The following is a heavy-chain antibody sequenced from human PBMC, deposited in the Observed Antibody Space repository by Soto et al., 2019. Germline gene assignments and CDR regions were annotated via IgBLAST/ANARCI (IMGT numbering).Heavy chain of an antibody. Sequence: SETLSLTCTVSGGSISSGGYYWSWIRQHPGKGLEWIGYIYYSGSTYYNPSLKSRVTISVDTSKNQFSLKLSSVTAADTAVYYCAREYSNYVYWFDPWGQGTLVTVSS. CDR1: GGSISSGGYY. J-gene: IGHJ5*02. CDR3: AREYSNYVYWFDP. CDR2: IYYSGST. V-gene: IGHV4-31*03. D-gene: IGHD4-4*01.